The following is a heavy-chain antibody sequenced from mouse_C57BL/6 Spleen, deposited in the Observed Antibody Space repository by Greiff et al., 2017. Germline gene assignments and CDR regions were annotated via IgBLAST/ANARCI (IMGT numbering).Heavy chain of an antibody. CDR1: GYSFTDYN. V-gene: IGHV1-39*01. CDR3: ARTITTVVLYFDV. Sequence: VQLQQSGPELVKPGASVKISCKASGYSFTDYNMNWVKQSNGKSLEWIGVINPNYGTTSYNQKFKGKATLTVDQSSSTPYMQLNSLTSGDSAVYYWARTITTVVLYFDVWGTGTTVTVSS. J-gene: IGHJ1*03. CDR2: INPNYGTT. D-gene: IGHD1-1*01.